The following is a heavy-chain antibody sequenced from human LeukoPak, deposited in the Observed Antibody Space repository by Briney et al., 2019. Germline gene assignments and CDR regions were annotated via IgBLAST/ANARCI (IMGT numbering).Heavy chain of an antibody. CDR2: INPSGGST. CDR1: GYTFTSYY. D-gene: IGHD4-17*01. Sequence: ASVKVSCKASGYTFTSYYMHWVRQAPGQGLEWMGIINPSGGSTSYAQKFQGRGTITRATSTSTVYMELSSLRSEDTAVYSCARDGPPGTVTTSLRAFDIWGQGTMATVSS. V-gene: IGHV1-46*01. J-gene: IGHJ3*02. CDR3: ARDGPPGTVTTSLRAFDI.